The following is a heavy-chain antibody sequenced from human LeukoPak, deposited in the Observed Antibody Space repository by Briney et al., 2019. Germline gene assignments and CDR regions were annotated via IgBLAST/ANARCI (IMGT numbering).Heavy chain of an antibody. D-gene: IGHD1-26*01. CDR1: GFTFSSYG. V-gene: IGHV3-30*18. J-gene: IGHJ4*02. CDR3: AKVHLWELLDY. CDR2: ISYDGSNK. Sequence: GGSLRLSCAASGFTFSSYGMHWVRQAPGKGLEWVAVISYDGSNKYYADSVKGRFTISRDNSKNTLYLRMNSLRAEDTAVYYCAKVHLWELLDYWGQGTLVTVSS.